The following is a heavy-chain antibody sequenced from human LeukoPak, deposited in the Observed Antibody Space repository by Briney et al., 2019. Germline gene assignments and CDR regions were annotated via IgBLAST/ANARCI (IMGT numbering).Heavy chain of an antibody. D-gene: IGHD6-19*01. J-gene: IGHJ4*02. V-gene: IGHV3-7*01. CDR2: LKIDGSES. CDR3: ARSLAGFDY. Sequence: GGSLSFYCAASGFIFNNYWMSWVRQGQGQGLEWVANLKIDGSESYYVVYVKGRFTISRDNARISLYLQMNSLRAEDTAVYYCARSLAGFDYWGQGNLVTVSS. CDR1: GFIFNNYW.